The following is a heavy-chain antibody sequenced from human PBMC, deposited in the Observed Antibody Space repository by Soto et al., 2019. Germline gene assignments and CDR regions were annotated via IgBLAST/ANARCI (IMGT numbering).Heavy chain of an antibody. CDR2: MNPNSGNT. CDR1: GYTFTSYD. V-gene: IGHV1-8*01. Sequence: VASVKVSCKASGYTFTSYDINWVRQATGQGLEWMGWMNPNSGNTGYAQKFQGRVTMTRNTSISTAYMELSSLRSEDTAVYYCARDLPLRYFDWFGPAGGWFDPWGQGTLVTVSS. J-gene: IGHJ5*02. CDR3: ARDLPLRYFDWFGPAGGWFDP. D-gene: IGHD3-9*01.